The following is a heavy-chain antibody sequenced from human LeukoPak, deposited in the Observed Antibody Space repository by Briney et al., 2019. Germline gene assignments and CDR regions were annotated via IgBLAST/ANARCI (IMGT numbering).Heavy chain of an antibody. CDR2: ISYSGST. V-gene: IGHV4-59*08. D-gene: IGHD2-8*01. CDR1: GSSVRSYY. Sequence: ASETLSLTCTVSGSSVRSYYWNWIRQPPGKGLEWLGHISYSGSTIYSPSVNSRVTISLDTSKNQFSLNLQSVTAADTAMYFCARRVLMSSTGVPDTWLDPWGQGTLVTVSS. CDR3: ARRVLMSSTGVPDTWLDP. J-gene: IGHJ5*02.